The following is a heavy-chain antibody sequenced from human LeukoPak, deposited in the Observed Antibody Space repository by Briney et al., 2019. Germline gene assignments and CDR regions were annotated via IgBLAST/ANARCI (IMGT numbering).Heavy chain of an antibody. CDR1: EFTFSSYG. V-gene: IGHV3-30*02. CDR2: IRYDGSNK. D-gene: IGHD1-26*01. CDR3: AKDGKVGATRFTFDY. J-gene: IGHJ4*02. Sequence: GGSLRLSCAGSEFTFSSYGMHWVRQAPGKGLEWVAFIRYDGSNKYYADSVKGRFTISRDNSKNTLYLQMNSLRAEDTAVYYCAKDGKVGATRFTFDYWGQGTLVTVSP.